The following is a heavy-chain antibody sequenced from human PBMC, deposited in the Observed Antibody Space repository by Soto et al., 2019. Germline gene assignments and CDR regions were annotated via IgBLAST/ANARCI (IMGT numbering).Heavy chain of an antibody. D-gene: IGHD2-8*02. V-gene: IGHV4-59*01. CDR2: IYYSGST. CDR3: ARDTLVPAGYWFAP. J-gene: IGHJ5*02. CDR1: GGSISSYY. Sequence: PSETLSLTCTVSGGSISSYYWSWIRQPPGKGLEWIGYIYYSGSTNYNPSLKSRVTISVDTSKNQFSLKLSSVTAEDTAVYYCARDTLVPAGYWFAPWGQGTLVTVSS.